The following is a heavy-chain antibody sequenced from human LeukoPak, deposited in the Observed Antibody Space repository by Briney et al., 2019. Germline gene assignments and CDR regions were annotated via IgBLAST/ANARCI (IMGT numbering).Heavy chain of an antibody. CDR1: GCTFTSYG. V-gene: IGHV1-18*01. D-gene: IGHD6-13*01. Sequence: ASVKVSCKASGCTFTSYGSSWVRQAPGQGPGCRGCTSAYNGNTNYAQKLQGRVTLTTDTSTNTAYMELRSLRSDDTAVYYCARVGRIAASGWFDPWGQGTLVTVSS. CDR3: ARVGRIAASGWFDP. CDR2: TSAYNGNT. J-gene: IGHJ5*02.